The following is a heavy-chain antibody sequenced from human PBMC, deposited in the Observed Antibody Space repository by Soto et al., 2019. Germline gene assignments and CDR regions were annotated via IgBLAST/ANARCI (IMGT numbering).Heavy chain of an antibody. CDR3: ARVQYSGIYLHAFDI. CDR2: IIPLFGTA. D-gene: IGHD1-26*01. Sequence: QVQLVQSGAEVKKPGSSVKVSCRASGGIFSTYAINWVRQAPGQGLEWMGGIIPLFGTANYAQKLQGRVTISADESAHIAYMELSSLRSEDTAVYYCARVQYSGIYLHAFDIWGQGTRVTVSS. CDR1: GGIFSTYA. J-gene: IGHJ3*02. V-gene: IGHV1-69*01.